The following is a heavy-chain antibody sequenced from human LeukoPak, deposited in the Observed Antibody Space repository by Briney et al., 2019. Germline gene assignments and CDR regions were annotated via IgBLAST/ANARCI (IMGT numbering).Heavy chain of an antibody. Sequence: SETLSLTCPVSGGSISSYSWSWIRQPPGKGLEWIGYFYYSGSTNYNPSLKSRVSVSVDTSQNQFSLKLSSVTAADTAVYYCARTTTGYSYGHGAFDIWGQGTMVTVSS. CDR2: FYYSGST. CDR3: ARTTTGYSYGHGAFDI. D-gene: IGHD5-18*01. J-gene: IGHJ3*02. CDR1: GGSISSYS. V-gene: IGHV4-59*08.